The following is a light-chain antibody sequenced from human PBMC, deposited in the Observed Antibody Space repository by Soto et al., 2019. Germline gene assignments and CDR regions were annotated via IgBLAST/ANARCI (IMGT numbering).Light chain of an antibody. Sequence: DIQMTQSPSSLPASVGDRVTITCRASQNIRNFLNWYQQKPGKAPKLLIYEVSRLQGGVPSRFSGSRSGTDFTLTITSLQPEDFATYYCQQSYSTPWTFGQGTKVDIK. V-gene: IGKV1-39*01. CDR2: EVS. CDR3: QQSYSTPWT. CDR1: QNIRNF. J-gene: IGKJ1*01.